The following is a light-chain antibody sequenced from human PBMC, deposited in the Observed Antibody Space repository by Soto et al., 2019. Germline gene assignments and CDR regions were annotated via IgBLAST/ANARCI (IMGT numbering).Light chain of an antibody. CDR3: QQYHSYWT. Sequence: DIQMTQSPSTLSATAGDRVTITFRASQSISSWLAWYQHKPGKAPKLLIYDASSLESGVPQRFSGSGSGTEFTLTISSLQTDDFSTYYCQQYHSYWTFGQGTKVDIK. CDR2: DAS. V-gene: IGKV1-5*01. CDR1: QSISSW. J-gene: IGKJ1*01.